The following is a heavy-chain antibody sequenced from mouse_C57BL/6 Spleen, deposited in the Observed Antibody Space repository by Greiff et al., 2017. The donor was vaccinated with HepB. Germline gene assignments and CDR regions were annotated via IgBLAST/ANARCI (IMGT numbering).Heavy chain of an antibody. D-gene: IGHD3-2*02. CDR3: ASDSSGYVYWYFDV. Sequence: VQLKESGAELVKPGASVKLSCTASGFNIKDYYMHWVKQRTEQGLEWIGRIDPEDGETKYAPKFQGKATLTADTSSNTAYLQLRSLTSEDTAVYYCASDSSGYVYWYFDVWGTGTPVTVSS. CDR1: GFNIKDYY. J-gene: IGHJ1*03. CDR2: IDPEDGET. V-gene: IGHV14-2*01.